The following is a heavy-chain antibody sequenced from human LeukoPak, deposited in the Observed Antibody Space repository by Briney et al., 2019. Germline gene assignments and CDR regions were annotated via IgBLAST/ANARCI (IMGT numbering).Heavy chain of an antibody. CDR3: ARLGGDTYYFGSASYPNWYFDL. D-gene: IGHD3-10*01. V-gene: IGHV5-51*01. CDR2: IYPDDSDT. Sequence: GESLKISCQASGYTFTTYWIGWVRQMPGKGLECMGIIYPDDSDTTYSPSFQGRVTISADKSFSTAYLQWSSLKASDTAIYYCARLGGDTYYFGSASYPNWYFDLWGQGTLVTVSS. J-gene: IGHJ2*01. CDR1: GYTFTTYW.